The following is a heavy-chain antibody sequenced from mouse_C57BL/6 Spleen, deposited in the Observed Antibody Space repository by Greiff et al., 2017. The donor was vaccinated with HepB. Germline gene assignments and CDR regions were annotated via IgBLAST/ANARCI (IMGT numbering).Heavy chain of an antibody. CDR2: IDPETGGT. J-gene: IGHJ2*01. Sequence: QVQLQQSGAELVRPGASVTLSCKASGYTFTDYEMHWVKQTPVHGLEWIGAIDPETGGTAYNQKFKGKAILTADKSSSTAYMELRSLTSEDSAVYYCTRWANWELYYFDYWGQGTTLTVSS. V-gene: IGHV1-15*01. CDR3: TRWANWELYYFDY. CDR1: GYTFTDYE. D-gene: IGHD4-1*01.